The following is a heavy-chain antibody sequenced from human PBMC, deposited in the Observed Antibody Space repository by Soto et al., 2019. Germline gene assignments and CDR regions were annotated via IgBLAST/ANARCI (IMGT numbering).Heavy chain of an antibody. CDR1: GGSISSSNW. Sequence: SETLSLTCAVSGGSISSSNWWSWVRQPPGKGLEWIGEIYHSGSTNYNPSLKSRVTISVDKSKNQFSLKLGSVTAADTAVYYCARVYYDSSGYYPPQYYFDYWGQGTLVTVSS. J-gene: IGHJ4*02. CDR2: IYHSGST. V-gene: IGHV4-4*02. D-gene: IGHD3-22*01. CDR3: ARVYYDSSGYYPPQYYFDY.